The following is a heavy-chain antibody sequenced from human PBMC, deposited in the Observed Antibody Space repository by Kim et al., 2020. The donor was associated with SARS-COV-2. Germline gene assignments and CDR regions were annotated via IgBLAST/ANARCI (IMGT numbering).Heavy chain of an antibody. CDR1: GFTFSSSW. J-gene: IGHJ4*02. V-gene: IGHV3-74*01. Sequence: GGSLRLSCAASGFTFSSSWMHWVHQAPGKGLVWVSRINGDASSITYADSVKGRFTISRDNAKNTLYLQMNSLRAEDTAVYYCARGKVTAAIVDYWGPGTLVTVSS. D-gene: IGHD2-2*01. CDR2: INGDASSI. CDR3: ARGKVTAAIVDY.